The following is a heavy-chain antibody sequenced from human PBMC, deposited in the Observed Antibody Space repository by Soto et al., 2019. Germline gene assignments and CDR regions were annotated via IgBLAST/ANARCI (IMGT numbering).Heavy chain of an antibody. CDR1: VGSVSSNRAA. J-gene: IGHJ6*02. V-gene: IGHV6-1*01. CDR3: ARASSSGRDNYYYYGMDV. CDR2: TYYRSKWYN. D-gene: IGHD6-19*01. Sequence: PSQTLSLTGAISVGSVSSNRAAWNWIRQSPSRGLEWLGRTYYRSKWYNDYAVSVKSRITINPDTSKNQFSLQLNSVTPEDTAVYYCARASSSGRDNYYYYGMDVWGQGTTVTVS.